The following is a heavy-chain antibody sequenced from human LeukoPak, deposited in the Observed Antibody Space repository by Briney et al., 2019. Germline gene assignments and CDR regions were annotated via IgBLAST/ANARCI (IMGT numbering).Heavy chain of an antibody. D-gene: IGHD2-2*02. V-gene: IGHV4-59*01. CDR1: GGSISSYY. CDR2: IYYSGST. Sequence: SGTLSLTCTVSGGSISSYYWSRIRQPPGKGLEWIGYIYYSGSTNYNPSLKSRVTISVDTSKNQFSLKLSSVTAADTAVYYCARVYCSSTSCYTYAFDIWGQGTMVTVSS. CDR3: ARVYCSSTSCYTYAFDI. J-gene: IGHJ3*02.